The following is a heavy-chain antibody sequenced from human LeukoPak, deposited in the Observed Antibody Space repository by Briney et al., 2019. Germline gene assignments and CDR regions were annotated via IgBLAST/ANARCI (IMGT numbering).Heavy chain of an antibody. CDR1: GFTVSSNY. D-gene: IGHD2-15*01. V-gene: IGHV3-53*01. CDR2: IYSGSST. Sequence: PGGSLRLSCAASGFTVSSNYMSWVRQAPGKGLEWVSVIYSGSSTYYADSVKGRFTISRDNSKNTLYLQMNSLRAEDTAVYYCARWVVATLYGMDVWGQGTTVTVSS. CDR3: ARWVVATLYGMDV. J-gene: IGHJ6*02.